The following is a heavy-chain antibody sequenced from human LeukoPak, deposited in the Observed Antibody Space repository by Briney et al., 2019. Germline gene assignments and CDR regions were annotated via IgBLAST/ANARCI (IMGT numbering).Heavy chain of an antibody. V-gene: IGHV3-30*02. CDR3: ATEMATNPAFDY. CDR1: GFTFSSYG. J-gene: IGHJ4*02. CDR2: IHYDGSNK. Sequence: GGXLRLSCAASGFTFSSYGMHWVRQAPGKGLEWVAFIHYDGSNKYYADSVRGRFTISRDNAKNTLYLQMNSLRAEDTAVYYCATEMATNPAFDYWGQGTLVTVSS. D-gene: IGHD5-24*01.